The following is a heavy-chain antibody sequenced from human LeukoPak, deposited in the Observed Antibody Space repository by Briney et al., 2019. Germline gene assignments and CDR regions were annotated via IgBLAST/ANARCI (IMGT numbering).Heavy chain of an antibody. CDR2: ISSSSSYM. Sequence: GGSLRLSCSASGFTFSSYTMNWVRQAPGKGLEWVSSISSSSSYMYYADSVKGRFTISRDNAKNSLYLQMNSLRAEDTAVYYCARDRDVPAIGMDVWGQGTTVTVSS. J-gene: IGHJ6*02. V-gene: IGHV3-21*06. CDR1: GFTFSSYT. CDR3: ARDRDVPAIGMDV.